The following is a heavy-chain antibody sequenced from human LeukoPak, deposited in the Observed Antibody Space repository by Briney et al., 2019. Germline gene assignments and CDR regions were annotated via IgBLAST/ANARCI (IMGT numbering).Heavy chain of an antibody. CDR2: IKRKTDGGTT. D-gene: IGHD6-19*01. V-gene: IGHV3-15*01. J-gene: IGHJ5*02. Sequence: KPGGSLRLSCVASGFIFTNVWMSWVRQAPGKGLEWVGRIKRKTDGGTTDYAAPVKGRFTISRDDSKNTMFLQMNSLKIEDTAVYFCTTDNLAVAAHHWGQGTLVTVSS. CDR1: GFIFTNVW. CDR3: TTDNLAVAAHH.